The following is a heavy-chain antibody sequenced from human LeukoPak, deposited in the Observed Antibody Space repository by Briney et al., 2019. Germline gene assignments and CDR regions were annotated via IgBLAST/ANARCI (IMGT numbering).Heavy chain of an antibody. D-gene: IGHD6-19*01. Sequence: PGGSLRLSCAASGFTFSSYAMSWVRQAPGKVLEGFSAISGSGGSTYYADSVKGLFTISRDNSKNTLYLQMNSLRAEDTAVYYCAKGIAVAAHYYFDYWGQGTLVTVSS. J-gene: IGHJ4*02. CDR1: GFTFSSYA. CDR2: ISGSGGST. V-gene: IGHV3-23*01. CDR3: AKGIAVAAHYYFDY.